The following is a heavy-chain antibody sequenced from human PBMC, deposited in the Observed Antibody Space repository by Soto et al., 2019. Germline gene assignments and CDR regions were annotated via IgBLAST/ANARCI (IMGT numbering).Heavy chain of an antibody. CDR3: ARDVPTIDLFSWFDP. D-gene: IGHD5-12*01. V-gene: IGHV3-21*01. CDR2: ISSSSSYI. J-gene: IGHJ5*02. Sequence: GGSLRLSFAASGFTLRSYSMKWVRPAPGKGLEWVSSISSSSSYIYYADSVKGRFTISRDNAKNSLYLQMNSLRAEDTAVYYCARDVPTIDLFSWFDPWGQGTLVTVSS. CDR1: GFTLRSYS.